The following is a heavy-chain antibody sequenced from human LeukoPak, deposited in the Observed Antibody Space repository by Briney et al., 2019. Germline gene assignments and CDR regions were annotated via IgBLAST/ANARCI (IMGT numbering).Heavy chain of an antibody. J-gene: IGHJ4*02. D-gene: IGHD6-6*01. CDR3: ARHDVRIAGRRYSPDSYYFDY. Sequence: HGESLKISCKGSGYSFTSYWIGWVRQMPGKGLEWMGIIYPGDSDTRYSPSFQGQVTISADKSISTAYLQWSSLKASDTAMYYCARHDVRIAGRRYSPDSYYFDYWGQGTLVTVSS. CDR2: IYPGDSDT. V-gene: IGHV5-51*01. CDR1: GYSFTSYW.